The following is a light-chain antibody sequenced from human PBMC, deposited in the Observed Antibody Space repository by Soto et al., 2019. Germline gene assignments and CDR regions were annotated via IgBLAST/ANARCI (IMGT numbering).Light chain of an antibody. V-gene: IGKV3-15*01. CDR1: QSVSSN. CDR3: QQYNDWPLT. J-gene: IGKJ1*01. CDR2: GTF. Sequence: MTHSAATLSVYTEERATLSCMARQSVSSNLAWYQHKPGLAPRLLIHGTFTRATGIPARFSGTGSGTEFTLTIRSLQSEDFALYYCQQYNDWPLTFGHGTKVDI.